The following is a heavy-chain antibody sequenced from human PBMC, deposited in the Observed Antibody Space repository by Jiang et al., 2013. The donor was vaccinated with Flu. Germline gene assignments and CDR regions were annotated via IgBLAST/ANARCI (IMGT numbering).Heavy chain of an antibody. CDR2: ISSDGTET. CDR3: ARDGYP. D-gene: IGHD6-13*01. J-gene: IGHJ5*02. V-gene: IGHV3-33*01. Sequence: RSLRLSCAASGFTFSAYGMQWVRQAPGKGLEWVAAISSDGTETWYADSVKGQFTISRDNNKSTPYLQKSSLRADDTAVYYCARDGYPWGQGTLVTVSS. CDR1: GFTFSAYG.